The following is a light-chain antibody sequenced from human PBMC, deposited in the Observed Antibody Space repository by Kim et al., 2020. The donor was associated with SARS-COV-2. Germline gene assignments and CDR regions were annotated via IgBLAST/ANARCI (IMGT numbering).Light chain of an antibody. Sequence: PGQRLTISCSGSSSNIGSNSVNWYQQLPGTAPKLLIYSNNQRPSGVPDRFSGSKSGTSASLAISGLQSEDEADYYCATWDDSSYVFGTGTKVTVL. V-gene: IGLV1-44*01. CDR1: SSNIGSNS. CDR3: ATWDDSSYV. J-gene: IGLJ1*01. CDR2: SNN.